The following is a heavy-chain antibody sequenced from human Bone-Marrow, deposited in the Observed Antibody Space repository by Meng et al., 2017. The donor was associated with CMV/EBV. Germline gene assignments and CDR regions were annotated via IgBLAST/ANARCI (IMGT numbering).Heavy chain of an antibody. D-gene: IGHD4-17*01. CDR3: ARGRAGDYGDLGAGLGS. CDR1: GYTFTGYY. CDR2: INPNSGGT. V-gene: IGHV1-2*02. J-gene: IGHJ5*02. Sequence: ASVKVSCKASGYTFTGYYMHWVRQAPGQGLEWMGWINPNSGGTNYAQKFQGRVTITRNTSLRTAYMELSSLRSEDTAVYYCARGRAGDYGDLGAGLGSWGQGTLVTVSS.